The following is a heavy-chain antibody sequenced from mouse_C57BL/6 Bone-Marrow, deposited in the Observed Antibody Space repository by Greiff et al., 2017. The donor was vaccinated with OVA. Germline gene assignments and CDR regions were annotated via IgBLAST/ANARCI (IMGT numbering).Heavy chain of an antibody. CDR2: IDTSDRYS. Sequence: QVQLQQPGAELVKPGASVKLSCKASGYTFTRYWLQWVKHRPEQGLEWIGEIDTSDRYSNYNPKFKGTATLTVDTASSTAYMQLSSLTSEDSAVYYCARWFAYWGQGTLVTVSA. V-gene: IGHV1-50*01. CDR3: ARWFAY. CDR1: GYTFTRYW. J-gene: IGHJ3*01.